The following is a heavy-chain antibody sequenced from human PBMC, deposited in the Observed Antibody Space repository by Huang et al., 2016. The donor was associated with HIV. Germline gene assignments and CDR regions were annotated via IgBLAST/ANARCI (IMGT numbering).Heavy chain of an antibody. CDR2: MNNGGST. J-gene: IGHJ2*01. D-gene: IGHD3-9*01. CDR3: VRGPRYVSADWYARLRNYWFFDL. Sequence: QQQLQQWGAGLLKPSETLSLTCAVYGGSFTNYYWGWIRQPPGKGLEGIGEMNNGGSTQYSTSLKSGVTISWDTSKNQVSLKLTSVSAADTAVYYCVRGPRYVSADWYARLRNYWFFDLWGRGSLVSVSS. V-gene: IGHV4-34*01. CDR1: GGSFTNYY.